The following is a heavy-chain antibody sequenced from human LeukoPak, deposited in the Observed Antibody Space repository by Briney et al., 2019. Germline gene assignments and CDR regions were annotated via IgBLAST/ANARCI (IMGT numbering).Heavy chain of an antibody. CDR2: ISSSGSTI. D-gene: IGHD1-26*01. CDR1: GFTFSDYY. V-gene: IGHV3-11*01. CDR3: ARAFHIVGATSHFDY. J-gene: IGHJ4*02. Sequence: GGSLRLSCAASGFTFSDYYMSWIRQAPGKGLEWVSYISSSGSTIYYADSVKGRFTISRDNAKNSLYLQMNSLRAEDTAVYYCARAFHIVGATSHFDYWGQGTLVTVSS.